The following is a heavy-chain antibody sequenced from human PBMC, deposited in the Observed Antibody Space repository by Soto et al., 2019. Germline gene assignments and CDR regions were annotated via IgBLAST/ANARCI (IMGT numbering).Heavy chain of an antibody. V-gene: IGHV3-74*01. CDR3: ARDMTTQTRDYYGMDV. CDR1: GFTFSSYW. D-gene: IGHD4-17*01. CDR2: INSDGSST. J-gene: IGHJ6*02. Sequence: PGGSLGLSCAASGFTFSSYWMHWVRQAPGKGLVWVSRINSDGSSTSYADSVKGRFTISRDNAKNTLYLQMNSLRAEDTAVYYCARDMTTQTRDYYGMDVWGQGTTVTVSS.